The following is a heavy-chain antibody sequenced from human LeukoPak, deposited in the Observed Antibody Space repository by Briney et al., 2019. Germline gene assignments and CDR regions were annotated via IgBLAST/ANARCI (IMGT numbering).Heavy chain of an antibody. CDR3: ARAFCVGDRFVLHIYFDS. Sequence: SETLSLTCNVSGYSISSGYFWGWVRQPPGKGLEWIGSIYQRATVHYNPSLKSRVPISLDTSKNQFSLNLRSMKASDTAVYYCARAFCVGDRFVLHIYFDSWGQGTLVTVSS. J-gene: IGHJ4*02. D-gene: IGHD2-21*02. CDR1: GYSISSGYF. CDR2: IYQRATV. V-gene: IGHV4-38-2*02.